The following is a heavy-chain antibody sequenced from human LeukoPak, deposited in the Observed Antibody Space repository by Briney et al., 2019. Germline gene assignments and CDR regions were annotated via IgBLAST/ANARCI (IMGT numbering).Heavy chain of an antibody. CDR2: INSDGSST. Sequence: GGSLRLSCAASGFTFSSYWMHWVRQAPGKGLVWVSRINSDGSSTSYADSVKGRFTISRDNAKNTLYLQMNSLRAEDTAVYYCARAALRVPYYYMDVWGKGTTVTVSS. V-gene: IGHV3-74*01. CDR1: GFTFSSYW. D-gene: IGHD3-10*01. CDR3: ARAALRVPYYYMDV. J-gene: IGHJ6*03.